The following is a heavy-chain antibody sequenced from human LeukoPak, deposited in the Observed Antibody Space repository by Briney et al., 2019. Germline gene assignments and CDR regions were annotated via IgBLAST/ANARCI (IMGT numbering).Heavy chain of an antibody. CDR2: VYNSGTT. J-gene: IGHJ4*02. Sequence: SETLSLTCTVSGGSISSYYWSWIRQSPGKGLEWIGCVYNSGTTVYNPPLTGRVTISVDTSKNQYSLNLRSVTAADAAVYYCARDAYWGQGILVTVSS. CDR1: GGSISSYY. V-gene: IGHV4-59*01. CDR3: ARDAY.